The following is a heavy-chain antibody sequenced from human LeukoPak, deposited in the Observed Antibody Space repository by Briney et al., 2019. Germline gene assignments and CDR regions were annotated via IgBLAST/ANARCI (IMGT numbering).Heavy chain of an antibody. Sequence: SETLSLTCTVSGGSISGYYWSWIRQPPGKGLEWIGYIYYSGSTNYNPSLKSRVTISVDTSKNQFSLKLSSVTAADTAVYYCARGPDYDFWSGYYTGFDYWGQGTLVTVSS. CDR1: GGSISGYY. CDR3: ARGPDYDFWSGYYTGFDY. J-gene: IGHJ4*02. CDR2: IYYSGST. D-gene: IGHD3-3*01. V-gene: IGHV4-59*01.